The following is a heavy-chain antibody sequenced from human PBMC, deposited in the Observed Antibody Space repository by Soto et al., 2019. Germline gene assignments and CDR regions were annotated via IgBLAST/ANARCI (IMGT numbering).Heavy chain of an antibody. D-gene: IGHD3-9*01. J-gene: IGHJ6*02. CDR1: GGSISSGDYY. CDR3: ARGLPYYDILTGYYILISYGMDV. V-gene: IGHV4-30-4*01. Sequence: SETLSLTCTVSGGSISSGDYYWSWIRQPPGKGLEWIGYIYYSGSTYYNPSLKSRVTISVDTSKNQFSLKLSSVTAADTAVYYCARGLPYYDILTGYYILISYGMDVWGQGTTVTVS. CDR2: IYYSGST.